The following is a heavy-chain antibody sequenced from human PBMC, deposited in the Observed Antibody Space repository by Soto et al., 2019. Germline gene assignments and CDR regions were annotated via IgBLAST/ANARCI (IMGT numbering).Heavy chain of an antibody. Sequence: ASVKVSCKASGYTFTSYYMHWVRQAPGQGLEWMGIINPSGGSTSYAQKFQGRVTMTRDTSTSTVYMELSSLGSEDTAVYYCARGVDYDFWSGYLDYFDYWGQGTLVTVSS. CDR1: GYTFTSYY. CDR3: ARGVDYDFWSGYLDYFDY. J-gene: IGHJ4*02. CDR2: INPSGGST. V-gene: IGHV1-46*01. D-gene: IGHD3-3*01.